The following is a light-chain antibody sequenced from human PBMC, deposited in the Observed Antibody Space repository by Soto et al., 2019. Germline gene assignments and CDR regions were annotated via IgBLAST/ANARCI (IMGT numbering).Light chain of an antibody. CDR2: DAS. CDR3: QQYGSRGT. CDR1: QGVSRN. J-gene: IGKJ1*01. V-gene: IGKV3D-11*03. Sequence: EIVLTQSPATLCLSPGERATLSCRASQGVSRNLTWYQQKPGQALSLLIYDASNRAAGIPARFSSSGSRTDFTLTISRLEPEDFAVYYCQQYGSRGTFGQGTKVDIK.